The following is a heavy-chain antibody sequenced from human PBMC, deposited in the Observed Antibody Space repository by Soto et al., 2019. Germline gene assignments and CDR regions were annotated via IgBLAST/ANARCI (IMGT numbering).Heavy chain of an antibody. V-gene: IGHV4-34*01. CDR1: GGSFSGYY. Sequence: QVQLQQWGAGLLKPSETLSLTCAVYGGSFSGYYWSWIRQPPGKGLEWIGEINHSGSTNYNPSLKSRVTISVDTSKNQFSLKLSSVTAADTAVYYCASQFERGYSGYDRELRIDYWGQGTLVTVSS. J-gene: IGHJ4*02. CDR3: ASQFERGYSGYDRELRIDY. D-gene: IGHD5-12*01. CDR2: INHSGST.